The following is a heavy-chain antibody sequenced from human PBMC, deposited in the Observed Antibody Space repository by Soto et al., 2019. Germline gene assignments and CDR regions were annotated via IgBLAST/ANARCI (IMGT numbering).Heavy chain of an antibody. D-gene: IGHD3-22*01. CDR1: GGTFSSYA. CDR3: AATYYYDSSGYYGYYYGMDV. CDR2: IIPIFGTA. V-gene: IGHV1-69*01. Sequence: QVQLVQSGAEVQKPGSSVKVSCKASGGTFSSYAISWVRQAPGQGLEWMGGIIPIFGTANYAQKFQGRVTITADESTSTAYMELSSLRSEDTAVYYCAATYYYDSSGYYGYYYGMDVWGQGTTVTVSS. J-gene: IGHJ6*02.